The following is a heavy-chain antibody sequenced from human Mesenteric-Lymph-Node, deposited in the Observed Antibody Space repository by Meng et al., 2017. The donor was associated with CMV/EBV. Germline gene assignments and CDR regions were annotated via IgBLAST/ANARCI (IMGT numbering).Heavy chain of an antibody. J-gene: IGHJ4*02. CDR2: ILGGGHYT. CDR1: GFTFSSYS. D-gene: IGHD3-22*01. Sequence: GESLKISCAASGFTFSSYSMNWVRQAPGKGLEWVSTILGGGHYTYYADSVRGRFTISRDSSKNTLYLQMNSLRTEDTAVYYCIITMIVVGPNFFDHWGQGTPVTVSS. CDR3: IITMIVVGPNFFDH. V-gene: IGHV3-23*01.